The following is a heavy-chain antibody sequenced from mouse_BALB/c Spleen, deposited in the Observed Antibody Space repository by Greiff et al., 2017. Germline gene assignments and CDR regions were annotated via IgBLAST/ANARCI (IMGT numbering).Heavy chain of an antibody. CDR1: GYNFTSYW. CDR2: IYPGSGST. V-gene: IGHV1-55*01. Sequence: VQLVESGAELVKPGTSVKLSCKASGYNFTSYWINWVKLRPGQGLEWIGDIYPGSGSTNYNEKFKSKATLTVDTSSSTAYMQLSSLASEDSALYYCARGGYAMDYWGQGTSVTVSS. J-gene: IGHJ4*01. CDR3: ARGGYAMDY.